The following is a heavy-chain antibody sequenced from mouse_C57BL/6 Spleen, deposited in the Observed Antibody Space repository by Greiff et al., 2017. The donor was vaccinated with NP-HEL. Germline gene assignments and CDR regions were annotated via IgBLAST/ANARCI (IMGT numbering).Heavy chain of an antibody. V-gene: IGHV1-26*01. D-gene: IGHD3-1*01. CDR3: ARRGSSVDY. J-gene: IGHJ2*01. Sequence: VQLQQSGPELVKPGASVKISCKASGYTFTDYYMNWVKQSHGKSLEWIGDINPNNGGTSYNQKFKGKATLTVDQSSSTAYMELRSLTSEDSAVYYCARRGSSVDYWGQGTTLTVSS. CDR1: GYTFTDYY. CDR2: INPNNGGT.